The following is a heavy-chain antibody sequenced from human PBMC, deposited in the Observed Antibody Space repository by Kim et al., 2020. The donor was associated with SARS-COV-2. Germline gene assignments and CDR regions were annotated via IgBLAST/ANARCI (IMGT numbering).Heavy chain of an antibody. D-gene: IGHD5-18*01. V-gene: IGHV3-11*03. CDR3: ARSGYSYGPDAFDI. Sequence: GGSLRLSCAASGFTFSDYYMSWIRQAPGKGLEWVSYISSSSSYTNYADSVKGRFTISRDNAKNSLYLQMNSLRAEDTAVYYCARSGYSYGPDAFDIWGQGTMVTVSS. CDR1: GFTFSDYY. J-gene: IGHJ3*02. CDR2: ISSSSSYT.